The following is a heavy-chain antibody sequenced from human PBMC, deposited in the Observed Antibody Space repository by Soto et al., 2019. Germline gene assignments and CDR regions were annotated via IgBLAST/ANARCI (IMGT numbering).Heavy chain of an antibody. V-gene: IGHV3-30*18. CDR1: GFTFSSYG. D-gene: IGHD2-21*01. J-gene: IGHJ6*02. CDR3: AKGVWGGDFYYYYGMDV. CDR2: ISYDGSNK. Sequence: GSLRLSCAASGFTFSSYGMHWVRQAPGKGLEWVAVISYDGSNKYYADSVKGRFTVSRDNSKNTLYLQMNSLRAEDTAVYDCAKGVWGGDFYYYYGMDVWGQGTTVTVSS.